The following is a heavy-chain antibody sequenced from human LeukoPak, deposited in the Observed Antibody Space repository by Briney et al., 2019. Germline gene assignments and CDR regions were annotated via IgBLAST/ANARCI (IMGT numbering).Heavy chain of an antibody. Sequence: SETLSLTCTVSGGSISSGSYYWSWIRQPAGKGLEWIGRIYTSGSTNYNPSLKSRVTISVDTSKNQFSLKLSSVTAADTAVYYCARGQNRSNYYMDVWGKGTTVTVSS. CDR1: GGSISSGSYY. D-gene: IGHD2/OR15-2a*01. CDR3: ARGQNRSNYYMDV. V-gene: IGHV4-61*02. J-gene: IGHJ6*03. CDR2: IYTSGST.